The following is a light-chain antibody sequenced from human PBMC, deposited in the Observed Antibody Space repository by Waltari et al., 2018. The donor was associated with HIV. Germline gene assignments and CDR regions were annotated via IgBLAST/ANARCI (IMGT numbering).Light chain of an antibody. CDR3: SSYATTNDFYIL. Sequence: QSALTPPPSASGSPGPSVTLSCTGTHSAIRNSDYVAWSQQHPGKPPKLIISEVYKRPSGVPNRFSGSKSGNTASLTVSGLQAEDEADYYCSSYATTNDFYILFGGGTKLTVL. V-gene: IGLV2-8*01. J-gene: IGLJ2*01. CDR1: HSAIRNSDY. CDR2: EVY.